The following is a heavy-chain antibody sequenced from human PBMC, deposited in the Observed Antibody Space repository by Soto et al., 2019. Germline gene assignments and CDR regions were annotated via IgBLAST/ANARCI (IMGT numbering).Heavy chain of an antibody. V-gene: IGHV4-31*03. Sequence: QVQLQESGPGLVKPSQTLSLTCIVSGGYISSGSYYWSWIRQRPGKGLEWIGYIYYSGSTYYNPSLKSRVTISVDTSKNQFSLKLNSVTAADTAVYYCATRTDYYYGSGSLGGMDVWGQGTTVTVSS. CDR2: IYYSGST. CDR1: GGYISSGSYY. CDR3: ATRTDYYYGSGSLGGMDV. D-gene: IGHD3-10*01. J-gene: IGHJ6*02.